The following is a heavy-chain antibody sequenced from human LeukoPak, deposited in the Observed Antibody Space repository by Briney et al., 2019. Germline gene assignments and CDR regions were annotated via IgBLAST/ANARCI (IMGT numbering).Heavy chain of an antibody. D-gene: IGHD3-16*01. CDR1: GDSISSYY. Sequence: PSETLSLTCTVSGDSISSYYWSRIRQPPGKGLERIGYIYYSGNTDYTPSLKSRVTISVDTSKNQFSLKLSSVTAADTAVYYCARAALRAGGPDYWGQGPLVTVSS. V-gene: IGHV4-59*12. CDR3: ARAALRAGGPDY. J-gene: IGHJ4*02. CDR2: IYYSGNT.